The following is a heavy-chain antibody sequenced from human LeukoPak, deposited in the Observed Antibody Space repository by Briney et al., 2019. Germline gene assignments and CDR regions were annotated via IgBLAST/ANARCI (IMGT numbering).Heavy chain of an antibody. CDR2: MSASGFST. CDR1: TLPFSTYA. V-gene: IGHV3-23*01. CDR3: ARGGSDRKFDY. J-gene: IGHJ4*02. Sequence: GGSLRLSCVASTLPFSTYAMSWVRQAPGKGLEWVSTMSASGFSTYYRDSVEGRFTISRDNAKNSLYLQMNSLRAEDTAVYYCARGGSDRKFDYWGQGTLVTVSS. D-gene: IGHD3-16*01.